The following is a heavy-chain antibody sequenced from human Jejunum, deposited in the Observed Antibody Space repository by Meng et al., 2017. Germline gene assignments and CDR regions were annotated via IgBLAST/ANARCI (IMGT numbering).Heavy chain of an antibody. J-gene: IGHJ4*02. CDR3: GADY. CDR2: ISSDGSYV. CDR1: GFPFSAYS. Sequence: GESLKISCAASGFPFSAYSMNWVRRAPGKGLEWVSYISSDGSYVDYADSAKGRFTVSRDNAKKSLFLQMNRLRADDTAVYYCGADYWGQGTLVTVSS. V-gene: IGHV3-21*01.